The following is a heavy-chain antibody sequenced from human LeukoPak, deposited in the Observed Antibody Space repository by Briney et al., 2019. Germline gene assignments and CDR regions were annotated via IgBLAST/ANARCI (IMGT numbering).Heavy chain of an antibody. D-gene: IGHD3-22*01. CDR2: IYYSGST. Sequence: PSETLSLTCTVSGGSISSSSYYWGWIRQPPGKGLEWIGSIYYSGSTYYNPSLKSRVTMSVDTSKNQFSLKLSSVTAADTAVYYCAREDYYDSSGWVLRYFDYWGQGTLVTVSS. V-gene: IGHV4-39*07. CDR1: GGSISSSSYY. CDR3: AREDYYDSSGWVLRYFDY. J-gene: IGHJ4*02.